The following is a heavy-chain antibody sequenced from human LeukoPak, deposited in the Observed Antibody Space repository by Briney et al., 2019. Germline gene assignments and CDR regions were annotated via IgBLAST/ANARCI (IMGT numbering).Heavy chain of an antibody. CDR1: GFTFSDYS. CDR3: ARDLNWGLDY. D-gene: IGHD7-27*01. CDR2: ISASSATI. V-gene: IGHV3-48*01. Sequence: GGSLRLSCAASGFTFSDYSVNWVRQAPGKGLEWISYISASSATIHYADSVKGRFSISRDNAKNSQYLQVNSLRAEDTAVYYCARDLNWGLDYWGQGTLVTVSS. J-gene: IGHJ4*02.